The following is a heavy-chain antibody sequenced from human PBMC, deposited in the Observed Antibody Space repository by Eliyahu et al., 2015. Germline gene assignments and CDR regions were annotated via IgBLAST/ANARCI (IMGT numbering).Heavy chain of an antibody. CDR2: IYYTGST. D-gene: IGHD2-8*02. CDR3: AREDLGWSIDY. CDR1: GGSVRSGSYY. V-gene: IGHV4-61*01. J-gene: IGHJ4*02. Sequence: QVQLQESGPGLVKPSETLSLTCTVSGGSVRSGSYYWSXVRQPPGKGLEWIGYIYYTGSTNYNPSLKSRVTMSLDTSKNQFSLKLSSVTAADTAVYYCAREDLGWSIDYWGQGTLVTVSS.